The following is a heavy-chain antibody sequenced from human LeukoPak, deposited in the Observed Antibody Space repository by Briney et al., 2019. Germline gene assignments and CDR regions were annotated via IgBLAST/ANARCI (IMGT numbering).Heavy chain of an antibody. V-gene: IGHV4-31*03. J-gene: IGHJ6*04. D-gene: IGHD3-10*01. CDR1: GGSISSGGYY. CDR2: IYYSGST. Sequence: PSQTLSLTCTVSGGSISSGGYYWSWIRQHPGKGLEWIGYIYYSGSTYYNPSLKSRVTISVDTSKNQFSLKLSSVTAADTAVHYCARGSITMVRGVIPHIYYYYYGMDVWGKGTTVTVSS. CDR3: ARGSITMVRGVIPHIYYYYYGMDV.